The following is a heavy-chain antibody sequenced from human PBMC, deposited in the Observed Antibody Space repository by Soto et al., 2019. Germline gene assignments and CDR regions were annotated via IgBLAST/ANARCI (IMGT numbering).Heavy chain of an antibody. CDR1: GGSISRGVYY. Sequence: QVQLQESGPGMVKPSQPLSLNCPVSGGSISRGVYYWIWIRNHPGKRLEWIGYIYYSRHTHYHPPLMSRVTISVEKSKNQCRLKLRTVTAVATAVYYCARAPSIRGGCMDVWCQGNTVTVSS. CDR2: IYYSRHT. J-gene: IGHJ6*02. CDR3: ARAPSIRGGCMDV. V-gene: IGHV4-31*03.